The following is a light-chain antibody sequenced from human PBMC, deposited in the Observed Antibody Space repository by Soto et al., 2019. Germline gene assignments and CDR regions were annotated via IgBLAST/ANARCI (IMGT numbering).Light chain of an antibody. CDR3: QEYNSFSYT. Sequence: DIQMTQSPSTLSASVGDRVTITCRASQSISNWLAWYQQNPGKAPKLLIYDASNLESGVPSRFSGSGSGTEFTLTISGLQPVDFATYYCQEYNSFSYTFGQGTKVDIK. CDR1: QSISNW. J-gene: IGKJ2*01. CDR2: DAS. V-gene: IGKV1-5*01.